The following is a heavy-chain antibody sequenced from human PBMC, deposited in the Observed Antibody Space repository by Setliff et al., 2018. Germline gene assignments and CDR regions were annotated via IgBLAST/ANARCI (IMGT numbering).Heavy chain of an antibody. D-gene: IGHD1-26*01. CDR1: GYTFTSYA. CDR3: ARGLSWELLEALGYYYYGMDV. CDR2: INAGNGTT. J-gene: IGHJ6*02. Sequence: ASVKVSCKASGYTFTSYAMHWVRQAPGQRLEWMGWINAGNGTTNNAQKFQGRVTITADESTSTAYMELSSLRSEDTAVYYCARGLSWELLEALGYYYYGMDVWGQGTTVTVSS. V-gene: IGHV1-3*01.